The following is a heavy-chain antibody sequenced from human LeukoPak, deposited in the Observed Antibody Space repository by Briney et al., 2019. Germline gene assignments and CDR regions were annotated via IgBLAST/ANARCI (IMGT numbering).Heavy chain of an antibody. D-gene: IGHD2-15*01. CDR2: FYYGGST. J-gene: IGHJ4*02. Sequence: SETLSLTCTVSGASISSTSYYWDWIRQPPGKGLEWIGSFYYGGSTAYTPSLKSRVTISVDKSNNQFSLKLNSVTAADTAVYYCARSRSGGSYLEYWSQGSLVTVSS. CDR1: GASISSTSYY. V-gene: IGHV4-39*01. CDR3: ARSRSGGSYLEY.